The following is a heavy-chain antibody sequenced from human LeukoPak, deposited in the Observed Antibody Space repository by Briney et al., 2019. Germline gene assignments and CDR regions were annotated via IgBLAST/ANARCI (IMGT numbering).Heavy chain of an antibody. CDR1: GSCFTSHW. CDR2: THPGDSDT. V-gene: IGHV5-51*01. J-gene: IGHJ4*02. D-gene: IGHD3-10*01. Sequence: GESLKISCKGSGSCFTSHWIGWVRQMPGKGLEWMGITHPGDSDTRYSPSFQGQVTISADKSISTAYLQWSSLNASDTAMYYCARHKYYSSCSSIFDYWGQGRMVTVSS. CDR3: ARHKYYSSCSSIFDY.